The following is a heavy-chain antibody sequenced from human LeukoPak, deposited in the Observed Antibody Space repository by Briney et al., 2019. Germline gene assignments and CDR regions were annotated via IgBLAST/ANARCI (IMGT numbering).Heavy chain of an antibody. CDR2: INANSDGT. J-gene: IGHJ6*02. V-gene: IGHV1-2*02. CDR3: ARDSTTYDDYGDYRYYHGMDV. Sequence: GASVKVSCKASGYTFSMYYIHWGRQAPGQGLEWMGWINANSDGTNYAQKFQGRVTMTRDTSITTVYMELSRLRSDDTAVYYCARDSTTYDDYGDYRYYHGMDVWGQGTTVTVSS. D-gene: IGHD4-17*01. CDR1: GYTFSMYY.